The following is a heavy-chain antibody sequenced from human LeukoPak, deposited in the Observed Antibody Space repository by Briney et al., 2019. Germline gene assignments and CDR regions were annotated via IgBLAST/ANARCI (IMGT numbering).Heavy chain of an antibody. J-gene: IGHJ6*03. Sequence: GGSLRLSCVTSGFTFSNYWMSWVRQAPGKGLEWVSSISSSSSYIYYADSVKGRFTISRDSAKNSLYLQMNSLRAEDTAVYYCARGLYDFWSGYGRFGGYMDVWGKGTTVTVSS. V-gene: IGHV3-21*01. CDR2: ISSSSSYI. D-gene: IGHD3-3*01. CDR1: GFTFSNYW. CDR3: ARGLYDFWSGYGRFGGYMDV.